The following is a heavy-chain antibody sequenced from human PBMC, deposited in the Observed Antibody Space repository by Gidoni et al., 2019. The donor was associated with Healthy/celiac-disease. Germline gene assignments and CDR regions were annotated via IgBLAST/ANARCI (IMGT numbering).Heavy chain of an antibody. Sequence: QLQLQESGPGLVKPSETLSLTCTVSGGSISSSSYYWGWIRQPPGKGLEWIGSIYYSGSTYYNPSLKSRVTISVDTSKNQFSLKLSSVTAADTAVYYCARLGDYYDSSGYYSYYFDYWGQGTLVTVSS. V-gene: IGHV4-39*01. J-gene: IGHJ4*02. CDR2: IYYSGST. CDR1: GGSISSSSYY. CDR3: ARLGDYYDSSGYYSYYFDY. D-gene: IGHD3-22*01.